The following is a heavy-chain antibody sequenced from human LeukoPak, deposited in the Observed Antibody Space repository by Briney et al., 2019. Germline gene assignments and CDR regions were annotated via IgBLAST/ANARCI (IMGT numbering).Heavy chain of an antibody. V-gene: IGHV3-30*18. CDR3: AKVSSSSSWYYYYGMDV. J-gene: IGHJ6*02. D-gene: IGHD6-6*01. CDR2: ISYDGSNK. CDR1: GFTFSSYG. Sequence: GGSLRLSCAASGFTFSSYGMHWVRQAPGKGLEWVAVISYDGSNKYYADSVKGRFTISRDNSKNTLYLQMNSLRAEDTAVHYCAKVSSSSSWYYYYGMDVWGQGTTVTVSS.